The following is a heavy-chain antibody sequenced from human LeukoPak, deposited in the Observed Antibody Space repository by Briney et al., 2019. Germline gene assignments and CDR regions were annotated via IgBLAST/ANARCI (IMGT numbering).Heavy chain of an antibody. Sequence: GGSLRISCAASEYTFSSYSMNWVRQAPGKGLEWVSSISSSSSYIYYADSVKGRFTISRDNAKNSLYLQMNSLRAEDTAVYYCARDLAVAIDYWGQGTLVTVSS. CDR3: ARDLAVAIDY. V-gene: IGHV3-21*01. CDR1: EYTFSSYS. CDR2: ISSSSSYI. J-gene: IGHJ4*02.